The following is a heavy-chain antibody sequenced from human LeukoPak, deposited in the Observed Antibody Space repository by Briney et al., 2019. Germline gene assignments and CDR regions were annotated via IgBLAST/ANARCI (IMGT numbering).Heavy chain of an antibody. CDR1: GFTFDDYG. D-gene: IGHD4-17*01. V-gene: IGHV3-20*03. CDR3: ARVAASDYGDYGPLYFDY. J-gene: IGHJ4*02. Sequence: GGSLRLSFAASGFTFDDYGMSWVRQAPGKGLEWVSGINWNGGSTGYADSVKGRFTISRDNAKNSLYLQMNSLRAEDTAVYYCARVAASDYGDYGPLYFDYWGQGTLVTVSS. CDR2: INWNGGST.